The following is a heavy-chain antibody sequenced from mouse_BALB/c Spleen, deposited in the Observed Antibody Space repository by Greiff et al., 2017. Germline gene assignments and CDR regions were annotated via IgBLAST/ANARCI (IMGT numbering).Heavy chain of an antibody. CDR3: ARGMDYDAGGSFAY. CDR2: IDPYNGGT. Sequence: EVQLQQSGPELVKPGASVKVSCKASGYAFTSYNMYWVKQSHGKSLEWIGYIDPYNGGTSYNQKFKGKATLTVDKSSSTAYMHLNSLTSEDSAVYYCARGMDYDAGGSFAYWGQGTLVTVSA. V-gene: IGHV1S135*01. J-gene: IGHJ3*01. CDR1: GYAFTSYN. D-gene: IGHD2-4*01.